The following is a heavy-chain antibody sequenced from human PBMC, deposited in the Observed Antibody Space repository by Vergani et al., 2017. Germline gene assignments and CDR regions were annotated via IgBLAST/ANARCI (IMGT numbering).Heavy chain of an antibody. Sequence: QVQLVQSGAEVGKPGASVKISCKASGYTFTAYYIHWVRQAPEQGLEWVGVISPDGFSTFYAQKFQGGVTITRDTSTSTVYVEVTSLRFDDTAVYYWAREPPLAGFFDYLVQGTLGTV. V-gene: IGHV1-46*03. J-gene: IGHJ4*02. D-gene: IGHD6-19*01. CDR1: GYTFTAYY. CDR3: AREPPLAGFFDY. CDR2: ISPDGFST.